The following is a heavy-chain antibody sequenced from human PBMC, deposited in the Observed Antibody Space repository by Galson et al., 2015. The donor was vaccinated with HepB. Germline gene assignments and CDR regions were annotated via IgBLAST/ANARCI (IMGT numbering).Heavy chain of an antibody. J-gene: IGHJ3*02. Sequence: QSGAEVKQPGESLKISCKGSGYSFSSYWIGWVRQMPGKGLEWMGIIYPGDSATRYSPSFQGQVTISVDKSISTAFLQWSSLKASDTAMYYCARQGRPYDAFDIWGQGTMVTVSS. CDR1: GYSFSSYW. CDR2: IYPGDSAT. CDR3: ARQGRPYDAFDI. V-gene: IGHV5-51*01.